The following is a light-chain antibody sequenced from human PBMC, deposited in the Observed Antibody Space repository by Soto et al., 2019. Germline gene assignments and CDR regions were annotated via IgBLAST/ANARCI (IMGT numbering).Light chain of an antibody. Sequence: EIVMTQSPATLSVSPGERATLSCRASQSFSSYLAWYQQKPGQAPRRLIYGASSRATGIPARFSGSGSGTDVTLTFSRLEPEDFAVYYCQQFGNSPITFGQGTRLEIK. CDR2: GAS. CDR1: QSFSSY. V-gene: IGKV3-20*01. CDR3: QQFGNSPIT. J-gene: IGKJ5*01.